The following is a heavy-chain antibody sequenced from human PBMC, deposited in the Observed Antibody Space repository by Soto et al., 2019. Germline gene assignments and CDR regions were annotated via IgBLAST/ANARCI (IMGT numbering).Heavy chain of an antibody. CDR3: IQSRCGGDCLQSYASYYYYGMDV. CDR2: IYWDDDK. D-gene: IGHD2-21*02. Sequence: SGPTLVNPTQTLTLTCTFSAFSLSTGGVGVGWIRQPPGKALEWLALIYWDDDKRYSPSLRSRLTITKDTSKNQVVLTMANMDPVDTATYYCIQSRCGGDCLQSYASYYYYGMDVWGQGTTVTVSS. V-gene: IGHV2-5*02. J-gene: IGHJ6*02. CDR1: AFSLSTGGVG.